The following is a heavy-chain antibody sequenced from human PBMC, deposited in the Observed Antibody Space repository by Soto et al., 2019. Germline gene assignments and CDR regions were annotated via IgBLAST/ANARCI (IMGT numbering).Heavy chain of an antibody. J-gene: IGHJ4*02. CDR1: GVTVSSNY. CDR3: ARHGFHFGGGYFYF. CDR2: IYSGGST. V-gene: IGHV3-66*04. Sequence: EVQLVESGGGLVQPGGSLRLSCAASGVTVSSNYMSWVRQAPGKGLEWVSVIYSGGSTYYADSVKGRFTISRDNSKNTLYPQMNSLRAEDTVLYYCARHGFHFGGGYFYFGGQGTLVTVTS. D-gene: IGHD2-15*01.